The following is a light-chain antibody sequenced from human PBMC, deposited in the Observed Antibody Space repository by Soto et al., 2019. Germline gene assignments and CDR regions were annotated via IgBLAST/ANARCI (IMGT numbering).Light chain of an antibody. CDR1: SSDVGGYNY. J-gene: IGLJ2*01. CDR2: DVS. Sequence: QSALTQPRSVSGSPGQSVTISCTGTSSDVGGYNYVSWYQQHPGKAPKLMIYDVSKRPSGVPDRFSGSKSGNTASLTISGLQAEDDAHYYCCSYAGSYTLVFGGGTKLTVL. CDR3: CSYAGSYTLV. V-gene: IGLV2-11*01.